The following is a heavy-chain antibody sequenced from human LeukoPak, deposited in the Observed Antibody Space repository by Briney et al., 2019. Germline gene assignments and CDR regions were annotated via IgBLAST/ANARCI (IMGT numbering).Heavy chain of an antibody. Sequence: ASVKVSCKASGYTFTGYYMHWVRQAPGQGLEWMGRINPNIGGTNYAQKFQGRVTMTRDPSISTAYLELSRVGSDDPAVYYCSGGYGPVTLDFDYWGQETLVTASS. J-gene: IGHJ4*02. D-gene: IGHD3-10*01. V-gene: IGHV1-2*06. CDR1: GYTFTGYY. CDR3: SGGYGPVTLDFDY. CDR2: INPNIGGT.